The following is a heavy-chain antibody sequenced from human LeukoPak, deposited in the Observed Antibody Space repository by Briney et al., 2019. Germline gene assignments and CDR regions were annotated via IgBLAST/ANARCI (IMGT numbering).Heavy chain of an antibody. V-gene: IGHV3-23*01. D-gene: IGHD1/OR15-1a*01. CDR1: GFSVNNLY. J-gene: IGHJ3*02. Sequence: GGSLRLSCAASGFSVNNLYMSWVRQAPGKGLEWVSAISSSGGNTYFADSVKGRFTISRDNSKSTLYLQMNSLRAEDTAVYFCANWNNGAFDIWGQGTMVTVSS. CDR2: ISSSGGNT. CDR3: ANWNNGAFDI.